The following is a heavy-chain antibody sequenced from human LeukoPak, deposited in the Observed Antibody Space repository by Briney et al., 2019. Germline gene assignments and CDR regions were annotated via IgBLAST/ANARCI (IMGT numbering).Heavy chain of an antibody. CDR3: ARDSRGYPY. D-gene: IGHD3-22*01. V-gene: IGHV3-7*05. CDR2: INQDGSEK. J-gene: IGHJ4*02. Sequence: GGSLRLSCAASGPTLSNYWMTWVRQAPGKGLEWVANINQDGSEKNYVDSVKGRFTISRDNAKNSLYLEMNSLRAEDMGVYYCARDSRGYPYWGQGTLVTVSS. CDR1: GPTLSNYW.